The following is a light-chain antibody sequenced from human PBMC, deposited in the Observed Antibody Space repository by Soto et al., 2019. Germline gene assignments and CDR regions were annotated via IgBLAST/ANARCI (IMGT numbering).Light chain of an antibody. CDR1: QSVSSY. CDR2: DAS. J-gene: IGKJ4*02. V-gene: IGKV3-11*01. CDR3: QQRSNWPPVT. Sequence: EIVLTQSPATLSLSPGERATLSCRASQSVSSYLAWYQQKPGQAPRLLIYDASNRATGIPARFSGSGSGTDCTRTISSLEPEDFAFYYCQQRSNWPPVTFGGGTKVEIK.